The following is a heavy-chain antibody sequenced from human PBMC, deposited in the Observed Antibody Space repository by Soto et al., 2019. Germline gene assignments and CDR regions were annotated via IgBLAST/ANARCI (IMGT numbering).Heavy chain of an antibody. Sequence: PSETLSLTGTVSCGSIISYYWIWVRQPAGKGLECIGRINTSGSTNYNPSLMSRVTMSVDTSKNEFSLKLTSVTAADTAVYYCVRVVHRTIFGVVSNYGMDAWGQGTTVTVSS. CDR1: CGSIISYY. D-gene: IGHD3-3*01. CDR3: VRVVHRTIFGVVSNYGMDA. J-gene: IGHJ6*02. V-gene: IGHV4-4*07. CDR2: INTSGST.